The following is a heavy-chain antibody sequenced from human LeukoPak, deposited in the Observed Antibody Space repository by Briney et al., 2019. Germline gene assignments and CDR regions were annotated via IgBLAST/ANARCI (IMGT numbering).Heavy chain of an antibody. CDR2: SNDGTST. V-gene: IGHV3-74*01. CDR1: GLTFSNYW. Sequence: GGSLRLSCAVSGLTFSNYWMHWVRQAPGKGLVWVSRSNDGTSTSYADSVKGRFTIPRDNAKNTLYLQMNSLRGEDTAVYYCARDGQGLHYWGQGALVTVSS. J-gene: IGHJ4*02. D-gene: IGHD4-11*01. CDR3: ARDGQGLHY.